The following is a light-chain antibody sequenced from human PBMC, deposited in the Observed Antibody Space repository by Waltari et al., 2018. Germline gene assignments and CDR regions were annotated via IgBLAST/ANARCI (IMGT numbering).Light chain of an antibody. V-gene: IGKV1-5*03. J-gene: IGKJ2*01. CDR2: KAS. CDR1: ETVLTW. Sequence: DIQMTQSPSTLSASVGDSVTITCRASETVLTWLAWYQQKPGKAPKLLIYKASSLESGVPSRFSGRASGTEFTLTISSLQPDDSATYYCLQYHSYSKFGQGTKLEIK. CDR3: LQYHSYSK.